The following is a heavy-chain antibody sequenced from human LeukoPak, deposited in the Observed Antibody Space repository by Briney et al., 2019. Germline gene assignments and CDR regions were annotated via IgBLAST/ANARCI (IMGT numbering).Heavy chain of an antibody. V-gene: IGHV5-51*04. CDR3: ARGCGGDCYSAHYYYYYMDV. D-gene: IGHD2-21*01. Sequence: GESLKISCKGSGYSFTSYWIGWVRQMPGKGLEWMGIIYPGDSDTRYSPSFQGQVTISADKPISTAYLQWSSLKASDTAMYYCARGCGGDCYSAHYYYYYMDVWGKGTTVTVSS. CDR1: GYSFTSYW. CDR2: IYPGDSDT. J-gene: IGHJ6*03.